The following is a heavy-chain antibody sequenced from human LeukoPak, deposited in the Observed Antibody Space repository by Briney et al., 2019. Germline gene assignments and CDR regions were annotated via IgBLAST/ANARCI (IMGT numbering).Heavy chain of an antibody. D-gene: IGHD6-19*01. CDR3: ARDYTQWLVLKHAFDI. V-gene: IGHV1-2*02. J-gene: IGHJ3*02. CDR2: INPNSGGT. CDR1: GYTFTGYY. Sequence: APVKVSCKASGYTFTGYYMHWMRQPPGQGLEWMGGINPNSGGTNYAQKFQGRVTMTRDTSISTAYMELSRLRSDDTAVCYCARDYTQWLVLKHAFDIWSQGTMVTVSS.